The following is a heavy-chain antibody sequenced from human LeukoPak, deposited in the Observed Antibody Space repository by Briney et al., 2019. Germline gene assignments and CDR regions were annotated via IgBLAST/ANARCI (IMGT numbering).Heavy chain of an antibody. D-gene: IGHD3-10*01. CDR2: INWNGGST. Sequence: PGGSLRLSFAASGFTFDDYGMSWVRQAPGKGLEWVSGINWNGGSTGYADSVKGRFTISRDTAKNSLYLQMNSLRAEDTALYHCARMGYYYGSGSYYIGPHDAFDIWGQGTMATVSS. CDR1: GFTFDDYG. CDR3: ARMGYYYGSGSYYIGPHDAFDI. V-gene: IGHV3-20*02. J-gene: IGHJ3*02.